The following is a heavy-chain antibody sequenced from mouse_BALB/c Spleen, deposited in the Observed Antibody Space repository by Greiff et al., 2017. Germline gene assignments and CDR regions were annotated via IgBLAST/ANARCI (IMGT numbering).Heavy chain of an antibody. CDR2: IYPGDGDT. Sequence: QVQLKESGAELARPGASVKLSCKASGYTFTSYWMQWVKQRPGQGLEWIGAIYPGDGDTRYTQKFKGKATLTADKSSSTAYMQLSSLASEDSAVYYCARETTATMFAYWGQGTLVTVSA. CDR1: GYTFTSYW. J-gene: IGHJ3*01. V-gene: IGHV1-87*01. CDR3: ARETTATMFAY. D-gene: IGHD1-2*01.